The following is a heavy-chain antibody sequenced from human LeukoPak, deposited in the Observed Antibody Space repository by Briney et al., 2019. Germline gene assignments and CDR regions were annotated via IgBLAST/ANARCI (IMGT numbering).Heavy chain of an antibody. CDR2: ISGSGGST. J-gene: IGHJ3*02. CDR3: ARGQDTVITSRDAFDI. D-gene: IGHD4-23*01. Sequence: GGSLRLSCAASGFTFSSYGMSWVRQAPGKGLEWVSTISGSGGSTYHADSVKGRFTISRDNSKNTLYLQMNSLRAEDTAVYYCARGQDTVITSRDAFDIWGQGTMVTVSS. CDR1: GFTFSSYG. V-gene: IGHV3-23*01.